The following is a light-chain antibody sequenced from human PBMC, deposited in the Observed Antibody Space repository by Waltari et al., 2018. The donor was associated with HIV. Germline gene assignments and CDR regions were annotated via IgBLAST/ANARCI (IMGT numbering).Light chain of an antibody. V-gene: IGKV2-28*01. CDR1: QSLLHSNGKNY. Sequence: DIVMTQSPLSLPVTPGEPASISCRSSQSLLHSNGKNYLDWYLQKPGQAPQLLIYLGSNPASWVPDRFSGSGSGTDFTLKISRVEAEDVGVYYCMQALQTPRLTFGGGTKLEIK. J-gene: IGKJ4*01. CDR3: MQALQTPRLT. CDR2: LGS.